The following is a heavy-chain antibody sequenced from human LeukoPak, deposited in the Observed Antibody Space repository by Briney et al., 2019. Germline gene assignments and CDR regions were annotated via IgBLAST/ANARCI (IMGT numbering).Heavy chain of an antibody. CDR1: GFTFSDYY. CDR3: ARELDYYDSSGYLYYFDY. D-gene: IGHD3-22*01. Sequence: GGSLRLSCAASGFTFSDYYMSWIRQAPGKGLEWVSYISSSGSTIYYADSVKGRFTISRDNAENLLYLQMNSLRAEDTAVYYCARELDYYDSSGYLYYFDYWGQGTLVTVSS. J-gene: IGHJ4*02. CDR2: ISSSGSTI. V-gene: IGHV3-11*01.